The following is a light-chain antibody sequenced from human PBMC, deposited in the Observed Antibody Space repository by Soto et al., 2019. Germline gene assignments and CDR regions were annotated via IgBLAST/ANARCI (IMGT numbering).Light chain of an antibody. CDR3: QQRKNWQVT. CDR2: DAS. CDR1: QSVSNY. Sequence: DIFLTQYPFTLSLSQGERAPLSCRASQSVSNYLAWYQQKPGQAPRLLIYDASNRATGIPARFSGSGSGTDFTLTISSLEPEDFAVYYCQQRKNWQVTSAQRTRLDI. V-gene: IGKV3-11*01. J-gene: IGKJ5*01.